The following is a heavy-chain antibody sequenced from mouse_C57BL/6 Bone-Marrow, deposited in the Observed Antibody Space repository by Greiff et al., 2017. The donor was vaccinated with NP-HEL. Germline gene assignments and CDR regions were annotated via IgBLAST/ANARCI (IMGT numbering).Heavy chain of an antibody. Sequence: VQLQQSGAELVKPGASVKISCKASGYAFSSYWMNWVKQRPGKGLEWIGQIYPGDGDTNYNGKFKGKATLTADKSSSTAYMQLSSLTSEDSAVYFCARRNSSVVATGYFDYWGQGTTLTVSS. CDR3: ARRNSSVVATGYFDY. J-gene: IGHJ2*01. CDR1: GYAFSSYW. V-gene: IGHV1-80*01. CDR2: IYPGDGDT. D-gene: IGHD1-1*01.